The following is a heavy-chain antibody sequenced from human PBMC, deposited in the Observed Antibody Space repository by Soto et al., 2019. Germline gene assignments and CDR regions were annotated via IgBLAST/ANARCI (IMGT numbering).Heavy chain of an antibody. V-gene: IGHV3-30-3*01. J-gene: IGHJ4*02. CDR3: ARDGGDY. CDR1: GFTFSSYA. Sequence: QVQLVESGGGVVQPGRSLRLSCAASGFTFSSYAMHWVRRAPGKGLEWMAVMSYDGSNKYYADSVKGRFTISRENSKNTLYLQMNSLKPEETALYYCARDGGDYWGQGTLVIVSS. D-gene: IGHD3-16*01. CDR2: MSYDGSNK.